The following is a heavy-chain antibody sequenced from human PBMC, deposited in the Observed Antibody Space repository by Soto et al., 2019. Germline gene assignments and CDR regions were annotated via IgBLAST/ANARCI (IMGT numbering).Heavy chain of an antibody. Sequence: EVQLVESGGGLVQPGGSLRLSCAASGLIFSNYKMHWVRQAPGKGLVWVSRISTDGSITDYADSVKGRFTVSRDNAKNTLYLQMNSLRVDDTAVYYCARDTNGVHYWGQGTLVTVSS. V-gene: IGHV3-74*01. CDR3: ARDTNGVHY. CDR2: ISTDGSIT. D-gene: IGHD2-8*01. J-gene: IGHJ4*02. CDR1: GLIFSNYK.